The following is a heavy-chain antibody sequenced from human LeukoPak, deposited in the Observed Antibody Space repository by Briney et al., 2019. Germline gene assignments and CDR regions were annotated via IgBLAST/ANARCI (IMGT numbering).Heavy chain of an antibody. J-gene: IGHJ2*01. D-gene: IGHD3-10*01. CDR2: IYYTGGT. CDR3: ARHTRGSGYWYFDL. Sequence: PSETLSLTCSVSGGSITTSSYYWGWIRQPPEKGLEWIGSIYYTGGTFYSPSLKSRVTISVDTSKNQFSLKLSSVTAADTAVYYCARHTRGSGYWYFDLWGRGTLVTVSS. V-gene: IGHV4-39*01. CDR1: GGSITTSSYY.